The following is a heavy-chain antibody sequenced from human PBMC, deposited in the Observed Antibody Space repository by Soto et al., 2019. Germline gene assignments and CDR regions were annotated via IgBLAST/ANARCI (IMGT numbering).Heavy chain of an antibody. CDR3: ARGRITLVRGAPPPDY. V-gene: IGHV5-51*01. D-gene: IGHD3-10*01. CDR2: IYPGDSDT. CDR1: GYSFTSYW. J-gene: IGHJ4*02. Sequence: GESLKISCKGSGYSFTSYWIGWVRQMPGKGLEWMGIIYPGDSDTRYSPSFQGQVTISADKSISTAYLQWSSVKASDTAMYSCARGRITLVRGAPPPDYWGQGTLVTVSS.